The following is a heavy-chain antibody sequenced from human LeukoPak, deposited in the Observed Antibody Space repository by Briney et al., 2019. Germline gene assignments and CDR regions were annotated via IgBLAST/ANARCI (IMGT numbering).Heavy chain of an antibody. J-gene: IGHJ4*02. CDR1: GLTFRSYA. Sequence: GGSLRLSCAASGLTFRSYAMNWVRQAPGKGLEWVSSISSSSSYIYYADSVKGRFTISRDNAKNSLYLQMNSLRAEDTAVYYCARDQYCTNGVCLNYFDYWGQGTLVTVSS. V-gene: IGHV3-21*01. CDR3: ARDQYCTNGVCLNYFDY. CDR2: ISSSSSYI. D-gene: IGHD2-8*01.